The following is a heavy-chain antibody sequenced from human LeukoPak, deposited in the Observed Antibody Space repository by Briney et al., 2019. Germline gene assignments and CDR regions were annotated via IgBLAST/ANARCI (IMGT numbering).Heavy chain of an antibody. CDR3: AREGKMFGELYSYGMDV. Sequence: SETLSLTCTVSGGSISSSSYYWGWIRQPPGKGLEWIACIYYSGSTYYNPSLKSRVTISVDTSKNQFSLKLSSVTAADTAVYYCAREGKMFGELYSYGMDVWGQGTTVTVSS. J-gene: IGHJ6*02. D-gene: IGHD3-10*02. CDR2: IYYSGST. CDR1: GGSISSSSYY. V-gene: IGHV4-39*02.